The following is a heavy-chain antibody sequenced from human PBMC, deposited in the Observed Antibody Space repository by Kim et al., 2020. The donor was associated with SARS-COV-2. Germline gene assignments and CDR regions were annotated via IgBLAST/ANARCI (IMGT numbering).Heavy chain of an antibody. Sequence: DSVKGRFTISRDNSKNTLYLQMNSLRAEDTAVYYCAKDGYSSSWDDAFDIWGQGTMVTVSS. CDR3: AKDGYSSSWDDAFDI. J-gene: IGHJ3*02. D-gene: IGHD6-13*01. V-gene: IGHV3-23*01.